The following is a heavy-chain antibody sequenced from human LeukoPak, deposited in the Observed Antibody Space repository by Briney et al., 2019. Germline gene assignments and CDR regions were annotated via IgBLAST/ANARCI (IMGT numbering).Heavy chain of an antibody. CDR3: ARDRNYSGYEP. J-gene: IGHJ5*02. Sequence: ASVKVSCKASQYTFTDYAVHWVRQAPGQRLEWMGWINAGNGNTKYSQKFQGRVTITRDTSASTAYMELSSLRSEDTAVYYCARDRNYSGYEPWGQGTLVTVSS. D-gene: IGHD5-12*01. CDR1: QYTFTDYA. V-gene: IGHV1-3*01. CDR2: INAGNGNT.